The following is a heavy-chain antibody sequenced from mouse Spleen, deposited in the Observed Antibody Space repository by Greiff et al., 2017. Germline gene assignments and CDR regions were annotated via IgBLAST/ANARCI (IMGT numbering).Heavy chain of an antibody. Sequence: VQLQQSGAELVKPGASVKLSCKASGYTFTSYWMQWVKQRPGQGLEWIGEIDPSDSYTNYNQKFKGKATLTVDTSSSTAYMQLSSLTSEDSAVYYCASGDDVNYWGQGTTLTVSS. CDR1: GYTFTSYW. J-gene: IGHJ2*01. CDR3: ASGDDVNY. CDR2: IDPSDSYT. D-gene: IGHD2-12*01. V-gene: IGHV1-50*01.